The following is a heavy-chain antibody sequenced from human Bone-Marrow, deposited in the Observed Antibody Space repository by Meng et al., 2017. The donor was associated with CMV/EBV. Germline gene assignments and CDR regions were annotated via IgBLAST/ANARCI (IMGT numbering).Heavy chain of an antibody. CDR3: ARGSHRSSGGQPSYFDY. Sequence: GGSLRLSCAASGFTFSSYWMHWVRQAPGKGLVWVSRINSDGSSTSYADSVKGRFTISRDNAKNTLYLQMNSLRAEDTAVYYCARGSHRSSGGQPSYFDYWGQGTLVTVSS. CDR2: INSDGSST. CDR1: GFTFSSYW. J-gene: IGHJ4*02. D-gene: IGHD6-19*01. V-gene: IGHV3-74*01.